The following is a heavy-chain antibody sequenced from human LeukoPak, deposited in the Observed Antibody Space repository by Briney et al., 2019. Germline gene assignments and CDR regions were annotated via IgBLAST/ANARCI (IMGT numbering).Heavy chain of an antibody. CDR3: ARGSNSGRGALDF. D-gene: IGHD3-10*02. CDR2: ISSSNSTI. Sequence: PGGSLRLSCAASGFTFRSYSMNWVRQAPGKGLEWVSYISSSNSTIYYRDSVKGRFTISRDNAVNSLYLQMNSLRAEDTAVYYCARGSNSGRGALDFWGQGTLVTVSS. CDR1: GFTFRSYS. J-gene: IGHJ4*02. V-gene: IGHV3-48*04.